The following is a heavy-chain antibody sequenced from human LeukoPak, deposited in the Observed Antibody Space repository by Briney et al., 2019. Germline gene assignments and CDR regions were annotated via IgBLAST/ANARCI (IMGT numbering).Heavy chain of an antibody. CDR1: GFTFSSYV. D-gene: IGHD4-17*01. J-gene: IGHJ4*02. CDR2: INPSGGST. V-gene: IGHV1-46*01. Sequence: GRSLRLSCAASGFTFSSYVMHWVRQAPGQGLEWMGIINPSGGSTSYAQKFQGRVTMTRDMSTSTVYMELSSLRSEDTAVYYCAIMTTVTTWPPDDYWGQGTLVTVSS. CDR3: AIMTTVTTWPPDDY.